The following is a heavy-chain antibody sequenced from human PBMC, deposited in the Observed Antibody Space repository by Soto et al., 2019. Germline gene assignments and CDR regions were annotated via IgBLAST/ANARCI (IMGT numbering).Heavy chain of an antibody. J-gene: IGHJ4*02. CDR2: ISGGIGST. V-gene: IGHV3-23*01. CDR1: GFSFCTYA. CDR3: AKGAARYFDH. Sequence: GGSLRLSCVASGFSFCTYAITWVRQVPGKWLEWVSTISGGIGSTFYSDSVKGRFTISTDISKKMLFLHMNGLRGEDTGTYYYAKGAARYFDHWGRGTLVTASS. D-gene: IGHD1-26*01.